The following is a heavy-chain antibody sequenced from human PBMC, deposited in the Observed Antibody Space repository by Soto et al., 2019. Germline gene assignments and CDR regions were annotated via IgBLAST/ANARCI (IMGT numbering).Heavy chain of an antibody. CDR3: ARSRATLYSSSSKTDY. D-gene: IGHD6-6*01. CDR1: GYTFTSYY. CDR2: INPSGGST. J-gene: IGHJ4*02. Sequence: QVQLVQSGAEVKKPGASVKVSCKASGYTFTSYYMHWVRQAPGQGLEWMGIINPSGGSTSYAQKFQGRVTMTRDTSTSTVYMELSSLRSEDTAVYYCARSRATLYSSSSKTDYWGQGTLVTVSS. V-gene: IGHV1-46*01.